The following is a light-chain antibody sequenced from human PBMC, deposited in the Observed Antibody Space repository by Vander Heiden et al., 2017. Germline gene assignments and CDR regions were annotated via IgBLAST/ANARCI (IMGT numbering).Light chain of an antibody. Sequence: DIQMTQSPSSLSASVGDRVTITCRASQSISSYLNWYQQKPGKAPKLLIYAASSLQSGVPSRFSGSGYGTDFHLTISSLQPEDCATYYCQQSYSTPRTFGQGTKLEIK. J-gene: IGKJ2*01. CDR1: QSISSY. CDR3: QQSYSTPRT. V-gene: IGKV1-39*01. CDR2: AAS.